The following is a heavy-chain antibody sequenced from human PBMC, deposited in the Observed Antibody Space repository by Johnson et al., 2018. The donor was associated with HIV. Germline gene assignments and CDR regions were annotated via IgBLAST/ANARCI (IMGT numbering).Heavy chain of an antibody. V-gene: IGHV3-9*01. CDR1: GFTFDDYA. CDR3: AKDRSFDI. CDR2: ISWNSGSI. Sequence: EVQLVESGGGLVQPGRSLRLSCAASGFTFDDYAMHWVRQAPGKGLEWVSGISWNSGSIGYADSVKGRFTISRDNANNSLYLQMNSLRAEDTALYYCAKDRSFDIWGQWTMVTVSS. J-gene: IGHJ3*02.